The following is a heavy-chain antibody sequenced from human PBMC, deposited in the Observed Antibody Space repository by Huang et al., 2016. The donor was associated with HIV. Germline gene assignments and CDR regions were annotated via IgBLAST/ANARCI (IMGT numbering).Heavy chain of an antibody. Sequence: QVHLVQSGAEVKKPGASVKVSCKASGYTLTNYDINWVRQAPGRGLELMGWMNPNTGNTGFAQSCQGRVTMTRKAAITTAYMELTSLTSEDTAVYYCARSAYGDLDYWGLGTLVVVSS. CDR3: ARSAYGDLDY. D-gene: IGHD4-17*01. J-gene: IGHJ4*02. CDR2: MNPNTGNT. V-gene: IGHV1-8*02. CDR1: GYTLTNYD.